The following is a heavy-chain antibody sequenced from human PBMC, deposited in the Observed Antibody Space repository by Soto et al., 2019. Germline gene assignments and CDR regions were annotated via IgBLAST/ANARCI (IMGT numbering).Heavy chain of an antibody. J-gene: IGHJ4*02. CDR1: GFTFSSYA. V-gene: IGHV3-23*01. CDR3: AKGSSVWAQQLVLAY. CDR2: ISGSGGST. Sequence: EVQLLESGGGLVQPGGSLRLSCAASGFTFSSYAMTWVRQAPGKGLEWVSAISGSGGSTYYADSVKGRFTISRDNSKNTLYLQRNSLRAEDTAVYYCAKGSSVWAQQLVLAYWGQGTLVTVSS. D-gene: IGHD6-13*01.